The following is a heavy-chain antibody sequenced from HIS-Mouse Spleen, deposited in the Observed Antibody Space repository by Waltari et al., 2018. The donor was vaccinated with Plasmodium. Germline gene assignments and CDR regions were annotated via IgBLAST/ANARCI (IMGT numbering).Heavy chain of an antibody. CDR2: INPNRGGK. CDR1: GYTFTGYY. V-gene: IGHV1-2*02. CDR3: ARVLGYKAAAGTFVEYFQH. J-gene: IGHJ1*01. D-gene: IGHD6-13*01. Sequence: QVQLVQSGAEVKKPGASVKVSCKASGYTFTGYYMHWVRQAPGQGLEWMGWINPNRGGKNEAQKLQGRVTMTRDTSISTAYMELSRLRSDDTAVYYCARVLGYKAAAGTFVEYFQHWGQGTLVTVSS.